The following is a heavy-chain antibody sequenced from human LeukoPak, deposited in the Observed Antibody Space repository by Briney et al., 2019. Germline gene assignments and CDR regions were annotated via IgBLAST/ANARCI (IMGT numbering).Heavy chain of an antibody. Sequence: SETLSLTCAVYGGSFSGYYWSWIRQPPGKGLEWIGEINHSGSTNYNPSLKSRVTISVDTSKNQFSLKLSSVTAADTAVYYCARRADTGAHYFDYWGQGTLVTVSS. D-gene: IGHD1-1*01. J-gene: IGHJ4*02. CDR1: GGSFSGYY. V-gene: IGHV4-34*01. CDR2: INHSGST. CDR3: ARRADTGAHYFDY.